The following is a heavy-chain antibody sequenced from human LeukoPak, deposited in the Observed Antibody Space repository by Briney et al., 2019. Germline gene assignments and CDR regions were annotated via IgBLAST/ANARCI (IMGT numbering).Heavy chain of an antibody. J-gene: IGHJ4*02. CDR1: GYTFTGYY. CDR3: AREGAVTSFDY. V-gene: IGHV1-2*04. CDR2: INPNSGGT. D-gene: IGHD6-19*01. Sequence: GASVKVSCKASGYTFTGYYMHWVRQAPGQGLEWMGWINPNSGGTNYAQKFQGWVTMTWGTSISTAYMELSRLRSDDTAVYYCAREGAVTSFDYWGQGTLVTVSS.